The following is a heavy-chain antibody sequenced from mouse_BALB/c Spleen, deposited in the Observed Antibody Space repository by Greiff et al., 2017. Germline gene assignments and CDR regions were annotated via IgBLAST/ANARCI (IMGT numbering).Heavy chain of an antibody. D-gene: IGHD1-1*01. CDR3: ARSSSYGYAMDY. Sequence: EVKLMESGGGLVQPGGSRKLSCAASGFTFSSFGMHWVRQAPEKGLEWVAYISSGSSTIYYADTVKGRFTISRDNPKNTLFLQMTSLRSEDTAMYYCARSSSYGYAMDYWGQGTSVTVSS. CDR1: GFTFSSFG. J-gene: IGHJ4*01. CDR2: ISSGSSTI. V-gene: IGHV5-17*02.